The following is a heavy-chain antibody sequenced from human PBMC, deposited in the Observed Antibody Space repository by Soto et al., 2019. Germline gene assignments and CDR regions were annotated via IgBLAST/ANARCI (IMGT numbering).Heavy chain of an antibody. J-gene: IGHJ4*02. Sequence: QITWKESGPTLVRPAQTLTLTCDFSGFSLSTYHIGVAWIRQPPGKALEWLALIYWDDDKRYSPSLKDRLAISKDTSSNQVVLTITNMDPGDTATYFCAHAGDYDLLTFDHWGPGTLVTVSS. D-gene: IGHD4-17*01. V-gene: IGHV2-5*02. CDR1: GFSLSTYHIG. CDR3: AHAGDYDLLTFDH. CDR2: IYWDDDK.